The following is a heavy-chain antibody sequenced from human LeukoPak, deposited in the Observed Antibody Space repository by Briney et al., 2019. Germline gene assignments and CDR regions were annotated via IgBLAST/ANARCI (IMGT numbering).Heavy chain of an antibody. D-gene: IGHD1-7*01. CDR2: IYYGGNA. V-gene: IGHV4-39*01. CDR3: ASQKTTSRFDP. J-gene: IGHJ5*02. CDR1: GGSISSSSYY. Sequence: SETLSLTCTVSGGSISSSSYYWGWIRQPPGKGLEWIGSIYYGGNAYYNPSLKSRVTIPVDTSKNQFSLKLSSVTAADTAVYYCASQKTTSRFDPWGQGTLVTVSS.